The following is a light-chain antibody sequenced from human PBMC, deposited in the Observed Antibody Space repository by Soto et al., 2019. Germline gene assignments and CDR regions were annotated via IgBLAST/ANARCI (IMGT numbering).Light chain of an antibody. J-gene: IGKJ1*01. CDR3: QQYGTSPHT. Sequence: EIVLTQSPGTVSLSPGERATLSCRASQSVTSSYLAWYQQKPGQAPRLLIYGASSRATGIPARFSGSGSGTDFTLTISSLEPEDFAVYYCQQYGTSPHTFGQGTKVDNK. V-gene: IGKV3-20*01. CDR1: QSVTSSY. CDR2: GAS.